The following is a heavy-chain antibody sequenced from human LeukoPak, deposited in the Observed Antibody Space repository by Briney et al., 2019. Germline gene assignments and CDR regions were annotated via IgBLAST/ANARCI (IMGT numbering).Heavy chain of an antibody. Sequence: SETLSLTCTVSGGSISSYYWSWIRQPAGKGLEWIGRIYTSGSTNYNPSLKSRVTMSVDTPKNQFSLKLSSVTAADTAVYYCARDGFDGSYYYYYMDVWGKGTTVTVSS. CDR2: IYTSGST. J-gene: IGHJ6*03. D-gene: IGHD1-26*01. CDR3: ARDGFDGSYYYYYMDV. V-gene: IGHV4-4*07. CDR1: GGSISSYY.